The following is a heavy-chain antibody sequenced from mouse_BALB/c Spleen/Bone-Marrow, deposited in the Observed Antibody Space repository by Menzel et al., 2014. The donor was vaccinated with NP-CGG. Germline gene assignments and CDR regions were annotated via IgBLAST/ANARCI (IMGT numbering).Heavy chain of an antibody. CDR2: VNPNNGGT. CDR3: ARKDYGYNYVMDY. Sequence: VQLQQSGPELVKPGASVEISCRTSGYTFTEYTMHWVKQSHGKSLEWIGGVNPNNGGTIYNQKFKGKATLTVDKSSSTAYMELRSLTSEDSAVYYCARKDYGYNYVMDYWGQGTSVTVSS. CDR1: GYTFTEYT. J-gene: IGHJ4*01. D-gene: IGHD1-2*01. V-gene: IGHV1-18*01.